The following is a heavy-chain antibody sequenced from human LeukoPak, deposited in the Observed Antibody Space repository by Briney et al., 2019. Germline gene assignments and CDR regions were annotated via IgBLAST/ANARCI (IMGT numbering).Heavy chain of an antibody. Sequence: PGGSLRLSCAASGFTSSSYGMHWVRQAPGKGLEWVAVIWYDGSNKYYADSVKGRFTISRDNSKNTLYLQMNSLRAEDTAVYYCAREGDSSGWDTFDYWGQGTLVTVSS. CDR2: IWYDGSNK. V-gene: IGHV3-33*01. J-gene: IGHJ4*02. CDR1: GFTSSSYG. CDR3: AREGDSSGWDTFDY. D-gene: IGHD6-19*01.